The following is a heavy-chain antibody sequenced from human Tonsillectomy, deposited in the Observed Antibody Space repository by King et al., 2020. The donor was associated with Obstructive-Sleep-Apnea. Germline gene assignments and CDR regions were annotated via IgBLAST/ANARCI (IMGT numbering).Heavy chain of an antibody. J-gene: IGHJ4*02. D-gene: IGHD4-17*01. CDR1: GFTFSSYG. V-gene: IGHV3-30*02. Sequence: VQLVESGGGVVQPGGSLRLSCAASGFTFSSYGMHWVRQAPGKGLGWVAFIRYDGSNKYYADSVKGRFTISRDNSKNTLYLQMNSLRAEDTAVYYCAKDPDYGDYFDYWGQETLVTVSS. CDR2: IRYDGSNK. CDR3: AKDPDYGDYFDY.